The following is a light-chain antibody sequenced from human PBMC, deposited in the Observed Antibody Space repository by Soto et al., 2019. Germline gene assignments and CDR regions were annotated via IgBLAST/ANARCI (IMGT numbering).Light chain of an antibody. CDR3: GSYTSSTLVL. CDR2: GVS. J-gene: IGLJ2*01. V-gene: IGLV2-14*01. CDR1: SSDVGGYNY. Sequence: QSVRTQPASVSGSPGQSITISCTGTSSDVGGYNYVSWYQQHPDKAPKLIIFGVSNRPSGISNRFSASKSGNTASLTISGLQAEDEADYYCGSYTSSTLVLFGGGTKVTVL.